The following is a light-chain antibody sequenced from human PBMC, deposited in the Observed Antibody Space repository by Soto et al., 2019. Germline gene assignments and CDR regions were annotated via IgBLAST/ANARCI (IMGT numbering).Light chain of an antibody. Sequence: EVVLTQSPGTLSLSPGEKATLSCRASLSIGINYLVWYQQRPGQAPRLLIYGASSRAAGVPDRFSGSGSGTDFTLTISRLEPDDFAVYYCQQYGTSPKYTFGQGTKLEIK. CDR1: LSIGINY. V-gene: IGKV3-20*01. CDR3: QQYGTSPKYT. CDR2: GAS. J-gene: IGKJ2*01.